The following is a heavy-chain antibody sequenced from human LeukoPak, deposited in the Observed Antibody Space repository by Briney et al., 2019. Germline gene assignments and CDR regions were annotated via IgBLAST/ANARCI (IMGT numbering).Heavy chain of an antibody. CDR3: ARVRDGSGSYRRPIDS. Sequence: SGTLSLTCTVSGGSINNYYWSWMRQPPGKGLEWIGYIYDSGSTNYNPSLQSRVTISVDTSKNQFSLKLSSVTAADTAVYYCARVRDGSGSYRRPIDSWGQGTLVTVSS. J-gene: IGHJ4*02. CDR1: GGSINNYY. CDR2: IYDSGST. D-gene: IGHD3-10*01. V-gene: IGHV4-59*08.